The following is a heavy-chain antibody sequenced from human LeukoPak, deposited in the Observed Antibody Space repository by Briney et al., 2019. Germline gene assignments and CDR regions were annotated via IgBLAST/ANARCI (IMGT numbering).Heavy chain of an antibody. V-gene: IGHV1-2*02. CDR2: INANSGDT. Sequence: ASVKVSCKASGHTFTGYYMHWVRQAPGQGLEWMGWINANSGDTNYAQKFQGRVTMTRDTSISTAYMELSRLRSDDTAVYYCAREGLNSSGWTNDYWGQGTLVTVSS. D-gene: IGHD6-19*01. J-gene: IGHJ4*02. CDR1: GHTFTGYY. CDR3: AREGLNSSGWTNDY.